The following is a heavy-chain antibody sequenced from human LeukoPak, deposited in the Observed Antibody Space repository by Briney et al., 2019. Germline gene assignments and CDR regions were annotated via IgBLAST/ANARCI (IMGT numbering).Heavy chain of an antibody. CDR3: ARIATVYGSGTTPSDY. CDR1: GYIFTSYG. V-gene: IGHV1-18*01. J-gene: IGHJ4*02. CDR2: ITAYQGNT. D-gene: IGHD3-10*01. Sequence: ASVKVSCKASGYIFTSYGISWVRQAPGQGLEWMGWITAYQGNTAWAQKFQGRVTMTTDTSTSTAYMELRSLRSDDTAVYYCARIATVYGSGTTPSDYWGQGTLVTVSS.